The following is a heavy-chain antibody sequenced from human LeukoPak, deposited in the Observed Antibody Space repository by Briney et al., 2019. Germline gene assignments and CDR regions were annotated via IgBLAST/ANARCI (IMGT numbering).Heavy chain of an antibody. D-gene: IGHD3-3*01. CDR1: GYTFTSYD. CDR2: MNPNSGNT. Sequence: ASVKVSCKASGYTFTSYDINWVRQATGQGLGWMGWMNPNSGNTGYAQKFQGRVTITRNTSISTAYMELSSLRSEDTAVYYCARGLPDSYYDFWSGYHDAFDIWGQGTMVTVSS. J-gene: IGHJ3*02. CDR3: ARGLPDSYYDFWSGYHDAFDI. V-gene: IGHV1-8*03.